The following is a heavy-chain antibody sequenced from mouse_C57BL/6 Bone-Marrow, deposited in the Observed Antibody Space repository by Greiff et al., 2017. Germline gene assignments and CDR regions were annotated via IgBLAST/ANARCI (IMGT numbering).Heavy chain of an antibody. J-gene: IGHJ3*01. Sequence: VQLQQSGAELARPGASVKLSCKASGYTFTSYGISWVKQRPGQGLEWIGEIYPRSGNTYYNEKFKGQATLTADKSSSTAYMELRSLTSEDSAVDFGESTAQEGVAYWGQGTLVTVAA. D-gene: IGHD3-2*02. CDR2: IYPRSGNT. CDR1: GYTFTSYG. V-gene: IGHV1-81*01. CDR3: ESTAQEGVAY.